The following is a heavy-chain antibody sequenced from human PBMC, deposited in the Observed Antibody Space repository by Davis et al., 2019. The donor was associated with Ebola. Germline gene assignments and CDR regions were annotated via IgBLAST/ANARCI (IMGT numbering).Heavy chain of an antibody. CDR1: GGSISSGGYY. V-gene: IGHV4-31*03. Sequence: MPSETLSLTCTVSGGSISSGGYYWSWIRQHPGKGLEWIGYIYYSGSTYYNPSLKSRVTISVDTSKNQFSLKLSSVTAADTAVYYCASEGGRAAMAIGGMDVWGQGTTVTVSS. J-gene: IGHJ6*02. CDR2: IYYSGST. CDR3: ASEGGRAAMAIGGMDV. D-gene: IGHD5-18*01.